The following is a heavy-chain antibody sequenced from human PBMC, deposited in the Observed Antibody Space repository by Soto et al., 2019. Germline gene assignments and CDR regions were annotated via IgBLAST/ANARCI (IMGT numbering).Heavy chain of an antibody. CDR3: ARSRTGGSFFHPFDY. D-gene: IGHD2-8*02. J-gene: IGHJ4*02. CDR2: ISHDERTQ. V-gene: IGHV3-30*03. CDR1: GFIFDSYG. Sequence: QEQLVESGGGVVQPGTSLRLSCAASGFIFDSYGIHWVRQAPGKGLEWVAVISHDERTQFYADSVKGRFTISRDNSKNTVYLQMSSLRAEETAVYYCARSRTGGSFFHPFDYWGQGTLVTVSS.